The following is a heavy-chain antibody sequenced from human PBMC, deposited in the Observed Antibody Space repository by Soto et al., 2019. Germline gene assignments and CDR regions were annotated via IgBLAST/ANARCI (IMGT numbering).Heavy chain of an antibody. Sequence: QVQLQESGPGLVKPSQTLSLTCTVSGGSISSGDYYLSWIRQPPGKGLEWIGYLYYRGSTYYNPSLKRRVTISVDTSKNQFSLKLSSVTAADTAVYYCARDPVVAKGWFDPWGQGTLVTVSS. V-gene: IGHV4-30-4*01. CDR1: GGSISSGDYY. CDR3: ARDPVVAKGWFDP. J-gene: IGHJ5*02. CDR2: LYYRGST. D-gene: IGHD2-15*01.